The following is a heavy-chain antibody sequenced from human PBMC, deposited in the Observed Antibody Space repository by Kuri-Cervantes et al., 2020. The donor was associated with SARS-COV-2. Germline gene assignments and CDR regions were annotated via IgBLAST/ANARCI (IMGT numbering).Heavy chain of an antibody. D-gene: IGHD3-3*01. Sequence: GSLRLSCSVSGGSINSSSFYWGWIRQPPGKGLEWIGMIYYSGSTNYKPSLKSRVTISVDTSKNQFSLKLSSVTAADTAVYFCVGIWSNYRFDYWGQGTLVTVSS. CDR1: GGSINSSSFY. V-gene: IGHV4-39*01. CDR3: VGIWSNYRFDY. J-gene: IGHJ4*02. CDR2: IYYSGST.